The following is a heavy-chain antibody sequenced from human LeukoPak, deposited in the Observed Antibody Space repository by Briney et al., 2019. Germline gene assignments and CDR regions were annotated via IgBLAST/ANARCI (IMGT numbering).Heavy chain of an antibody. V-gene: IGHV1-18*01. CDR2: ISAYNGDT. CDR3: ARGRLWFGELLFRPDAFDI. CDR1: GYTFTSYG. D-gene: IGHD3-10*01. J-gene: IGHJ3*02. Sequence: ASVKVSCKASGYTFTSYGINWVRQAPGQGLEWMGWISAYNGDTHYAQKLQGRVTMTTDTSTSTAYMELRSLTSDDTAVYYCARGRLWFGELLFRPDAFDIWGQGTMVTVSS.